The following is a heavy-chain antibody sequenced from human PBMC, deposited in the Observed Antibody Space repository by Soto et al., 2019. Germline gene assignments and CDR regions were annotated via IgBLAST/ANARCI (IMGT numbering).Heavy chain of an antibody. CDR2: INHIGST. CDR1: VGSFSGYY. V-gene: IGHV4-34*01. Sequence: SETRSLTCAVYVGSFSGYYWSWIRQPPGKGLEWIGEINHIGSTNYNPSLKNRVTISVDTSKNQFSLSLSVTAADTAVYFCGRQGSSGYIDYWGQGTRVTAPQ. CDR3: GRQGSSGYIDY. D-gene: IGHD3-10*01. J-gene: IGHJ4*02.